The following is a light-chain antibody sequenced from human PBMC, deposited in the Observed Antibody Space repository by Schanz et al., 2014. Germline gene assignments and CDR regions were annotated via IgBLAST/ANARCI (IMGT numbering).Light chain of an antibody. Sequence: QSALTQPASVSGSPGQSITISCTGTSSDVGGYNYVSWYQQHAGKAPKLMIYEGSRRPSGVSNRFSGSKSGNTASLTVSGLQAEDEADYYCSSYGGSNFVVFGGGTKLTVL. CDR1: SSDVGGYNY. CDR2: EGS. J-gene: IGLJ2*01. CDR3: SSYGGSNFVV. V-gene: IGLV2-14*01.